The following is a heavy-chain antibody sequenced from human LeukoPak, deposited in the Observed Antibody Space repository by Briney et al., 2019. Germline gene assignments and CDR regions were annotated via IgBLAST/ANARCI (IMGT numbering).Heavy chain of an antibody. CDR3: ASQYCSSTSCYTYDAFDI. CDR2: INHSGST. CDR1: GGSFSGYY. V-gene: IGHV4-34*01. Sequence: SETLSLTCAVYGGSFSGYYWSWIRQPPGKGLEWIEEINHSGSTNYNPSLKSRVTISVDTSKNQFSLKLSSVTAADTAVYYCASQYCSSTSCYTYDAFDIWGQGTTVTVSS. D-gene: IGHD2-2*02. J-gene: IGHJ3*02.